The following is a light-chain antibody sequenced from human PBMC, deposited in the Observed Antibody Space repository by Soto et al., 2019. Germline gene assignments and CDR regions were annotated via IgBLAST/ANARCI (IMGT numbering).Light chain of an antibody. CDR2: KAS. V-gene: IGKV1-5*03. CDR1: QSISSW. CDR3: QQYFTTPWT. J-gene: IGKJ1*01. Sequence: DIQMTQSPSILSASVGDRVTITCRASQSISSWLAWYQQKPGKAPNLLIYKASHLENGVPSRFSGSGSGTDFTLTISSLQAEDVAVYSCQQYFTTPWTFGQGTKVDIK.